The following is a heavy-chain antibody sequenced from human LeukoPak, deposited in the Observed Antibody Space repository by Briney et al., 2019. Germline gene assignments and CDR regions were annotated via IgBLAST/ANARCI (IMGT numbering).Heavy chain of an antibody. CDR3: ARTFSSSWLDY. CDR1: GGSVSSYY. J-gene: IGHJ4*02. Sequence: SETLSLTCTVSGGSVSSYYWSWIRQPPAKGMEWIGYIYYSGSTNYNPSLKSRVTISVDTSKNQFSLKVSSVTAADTAVYYCARTFSSSWLDYWGQGTLVTVSS. CDR2: IYYSGST. V-gene: IGHV4-59*02. D-gene: IGHD6-13*01.